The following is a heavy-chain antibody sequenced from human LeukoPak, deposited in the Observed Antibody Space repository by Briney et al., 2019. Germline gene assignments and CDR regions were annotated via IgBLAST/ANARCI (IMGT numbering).Heavy chain of an antibody. CDR3: AMDVDTAMVTRNFDY. V-gene: IGHV3-48*01. CDR2: ISSSSSTI. D-gene: IGHD5-18*01. CDR1: GFTFSSYS. J-gene: IGHJ4*02. Sequence: GGSLRLSCAASGFTFSSYSMNWVRQAPGKGLEWVSYISSSSSTIYYADSEKGRFTISRDNAKNSLYLQMNSLRAEDTAVYYCAMDVDTAMVTRNFDYWGQGTLVTVSS.